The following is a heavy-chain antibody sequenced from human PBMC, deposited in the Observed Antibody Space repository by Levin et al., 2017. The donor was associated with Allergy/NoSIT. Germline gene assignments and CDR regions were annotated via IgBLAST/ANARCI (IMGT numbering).Heavy chain of an antibody. D-gene: IGHD3-3*01. CDR1: GYTFTTYA. Sequence: ASVKVSCKASGYTFTTYAMHWMRQAPGQRLEWMGWINAGNGNTKYSQKFQGRVTITRDTSASTAYMELSSLISEDTAVYYCARDLGGLGLFGVVPSGYFDYWGQGTLVTVSS. V-gene: IGHV1-3*01. CDR2: INAGNGNT. CDR3: ARDLGGLGLFGVVPSGYFDY. J-gene: IGHJ4*02.